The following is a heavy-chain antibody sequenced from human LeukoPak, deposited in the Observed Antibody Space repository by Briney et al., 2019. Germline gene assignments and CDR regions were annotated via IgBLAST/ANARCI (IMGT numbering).Heavy chain of an antibody. Sequence: GGSLRLSCAASGFTFSSSSINWVHQAPGKGLEWVSYISSGSTYIYYADSVKGRFTISRDNAKNSLYLQMNNLRVEDTAVYYCAREAAVETHWGQGTLVTVSS. D-gene: IGHD5-24*01. CDR1: GFTFSSSS. V-gene: IGHV3-21*01. CDR3: AREAAVETH. J-gene: IGHJ4*02. CDR2: ISSGSTYI.